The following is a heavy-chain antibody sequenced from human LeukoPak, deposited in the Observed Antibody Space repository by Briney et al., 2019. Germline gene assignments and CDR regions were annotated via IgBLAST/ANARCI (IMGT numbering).Heavy chain of an antibody. V-gene: IGHV3-43*01. CDR3: AKDIEGSGWPYFDY. J-gene: IGHJ4*02. CDR2: IRWDGGST. CDR1: GFTFDVFT. Sequence: GGSLRLSCAASGFTFDVFTMLGVPQGPGKGVVCGSHIRWDGGSTYYADSLKSRFTISSDNSKNSLYLQMNSLRTDDTALYYCAKDIEGSGWPYFDYWGQGTLVTVSS. D-gene: IGHD6-19*01.